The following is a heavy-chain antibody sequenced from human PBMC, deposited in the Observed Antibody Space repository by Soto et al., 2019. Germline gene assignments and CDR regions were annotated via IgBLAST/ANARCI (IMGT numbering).Heavy chain of an antibody. D-gene: IGHD3-22*01. CDR3: ARVDHGGYYYDSSGYYAY. V-gene: IGHV1-2*02. Sequence: ASVKVSCKASGYTFTGYYMHWVRQAPGQGLEWMGWINPNSGGTNYAQKFQGRVTMTRDTSISTAYMELSRLRSDDTAVYYCARVDHGGYYYDSSGYYAYWGQGTLVTGSS. J-gene: IGHJ4*02. CDR1: GYTFTGYY. CDR2: INPNSGGT.